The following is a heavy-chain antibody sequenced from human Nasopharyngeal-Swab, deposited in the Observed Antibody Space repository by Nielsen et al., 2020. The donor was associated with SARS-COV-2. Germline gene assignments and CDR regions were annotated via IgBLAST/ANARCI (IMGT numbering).Heavy chain of an antibody. J-gene: IGHJ3*02. CDR3: AKDLRGDCRGDCYEAFDI. D-gene: IGHD2-21*02. CDR1: GFTFDDYA. V-gene: IGHV3-43*02. CDR2: TSWDGGST. Sequence: GESLKISCAASGFTFDDYAMHWVRQAPGKGLEWVSLTSWDGGSTYYADSVKGRFTIPRDNSNNSLYLQMNSLRTEDTALYYCAKDLRGDCRGDCYEAFDIWGQGKMVTVSS.